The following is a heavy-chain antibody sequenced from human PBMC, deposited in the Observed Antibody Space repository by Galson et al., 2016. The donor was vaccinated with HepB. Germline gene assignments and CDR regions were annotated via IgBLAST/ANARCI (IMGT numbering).Heavy chain of an antibody. CDR3: ARGDIVGAIFDY. J-gene: IGHJ4*02. CDR1: GFTFSRYV. Sequence: SLRLSCAVSGFTFSRYVMYWVRQAPGKGLEWVAVLSYDGSNEYYADSVKGRFTISRDNAKNSLYLQMNSLRAEDTAVYYCARGDIVGAIFDYWGQGTLVTVSS. D-gene: IGHD1-26*01. V-gene: IGHV3-30-3*01. CDR2: LSYDGSNE.